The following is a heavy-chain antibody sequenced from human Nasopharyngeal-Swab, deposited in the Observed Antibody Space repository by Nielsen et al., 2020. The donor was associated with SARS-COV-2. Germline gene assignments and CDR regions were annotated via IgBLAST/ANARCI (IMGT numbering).Heavy chain of an antibody. J-gene: IGHJ6*02. Sequence: GESLKISCAASGFTFSDYYMSWIRQAPGKGLEWVSYISSSGSTIYYADSVKGRFTISRDNAKNSLYLQMNSLRAEDTAVYYCARTNSPYYYYGMDVWGQGTTVTVSS. CDR3: ARTNSPYYYYGMDV. V-gene: IGHV3-11*04. D-gene: IGHD1-1*01. CDR2: ISSSGSTI. CDR1: GFTFSDYY.